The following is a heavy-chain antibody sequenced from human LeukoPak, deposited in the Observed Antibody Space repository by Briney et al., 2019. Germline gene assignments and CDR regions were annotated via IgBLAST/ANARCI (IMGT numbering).Heavy chain of an antibody. V-gene: IGHV1-2*02. Sequence: GASVKVSCKASGYTFTGHYMHWVRQAPGQGLEWMGWIDPNSGGTYYAQSFQDRVTMTRDTSISTAYMELSRLRSDDTAVYYCARAALGVWFGEPLGGPTVYWGQGTLVTVSS. CDR3: ARAALGVWFGEPLGGPTVY. J-gene: IGHJ4*02. CDR2: IDPNSGGT. D-gene: IGHD3-10*01. CDR1: GYTFTGHY.